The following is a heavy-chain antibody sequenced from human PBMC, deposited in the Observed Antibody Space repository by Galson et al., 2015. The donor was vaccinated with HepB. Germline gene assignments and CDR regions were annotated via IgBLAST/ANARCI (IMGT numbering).Heavy chain of an antibody. J-gene: IGHJ5*02. Sequence: SVKVSCKASGYTFTSYGISWVRQAPGQGLEWMGWISAYNGNTNYAQKLQGRVTMTTDTSTSTAYMELRSLRSDDTAVYYCARDKLWFGEQNWFDPWGQGTLVTVSS. CDR2: ISAYNGNT. CDR1: GYTFTSYG. V-gene: IGHV1-18*04. D-gene: IGHD3-10*01. CDR3: ARDKLWFGEQNWFDP.